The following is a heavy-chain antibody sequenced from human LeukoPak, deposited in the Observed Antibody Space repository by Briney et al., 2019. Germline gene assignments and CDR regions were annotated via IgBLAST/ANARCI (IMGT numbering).Heavy chain of an antibody. CDR3: ATAYCSGGSCYLGQYFQH. V-gene: IGHV1-24*01. D-gene: IGHD2-15*01. J-gene: IGHJ1*01. CDR2: FDPEDGET. CDR1: GYTLTELS. Sequence: ASVKVSCKVSGYTLTELSMHWVRQAPGKGLEWMGGFDPEDGETIYAQKFQGRVTMTEDTSTDTAYMELSSLRSEDTAVYYCATAYCSGGSCYLGQYFQHWGQGTLVTVSS.